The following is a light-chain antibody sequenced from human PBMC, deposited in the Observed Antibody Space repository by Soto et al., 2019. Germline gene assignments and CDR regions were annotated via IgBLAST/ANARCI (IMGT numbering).Light chain of an antibody. V-gene: IGLV2-11*01. Sequence: PGSVAGSARRSCTISCTGTNSDVCGYNNFSWSQQHPGKAPKLMIYDVSKRPSGVPDRFSGSKCRNTDSLTISGLQAQAEADYCCCSYSGSYFYIFGTGSEVT. J-gene: IGLJ1*01. CDR2: DVS. CDR3: CSYSGSYFYI. CDR1: NSDVCGYNN.